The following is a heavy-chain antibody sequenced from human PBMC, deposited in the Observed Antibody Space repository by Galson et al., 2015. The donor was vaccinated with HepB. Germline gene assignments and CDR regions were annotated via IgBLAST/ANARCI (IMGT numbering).Heavy chain of an antibody. CDR1: GGTFSSNT. D-gene: IGHD2-15*01. J-gene: IGHJ4*02. CDR2: IIPILGIA. CDR3: ATNLDCSGGSCYYAALDY. V-gene: IGHV1-69*02. Sequence: SVKVSCKASGGTFSSNTISWVRQAPGQGLEWMGRIIPILGIANYAQKFQGRVTITADKSTSTAYMELSSLRSEDTAVYYCATNLDCSGGSCYYAALDYWGQGTLVTVSS.